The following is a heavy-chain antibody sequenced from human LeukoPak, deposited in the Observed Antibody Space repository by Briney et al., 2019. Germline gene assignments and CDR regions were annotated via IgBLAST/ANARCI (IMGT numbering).Heavy chain of an antibody. Sequence: SETLSLTCTVSGGSVTTGYYYWGWIRQPPGKALEWIGSFYYSGSTYYNPSLQSRVTISVDTSKTQFSLRLNSVTAADTAVYYCARFYYGSGSYVSNFGYWGQGTLVTVSS. V-gene: IGHV4-39*01. CDR2: FYYSGST. J-gene: IGHJ4*02. CDR1: GGSVTTGYYY. D-gene: IGHD3-10*01. CDR3: ARFYYGSGSYVSNFGY.